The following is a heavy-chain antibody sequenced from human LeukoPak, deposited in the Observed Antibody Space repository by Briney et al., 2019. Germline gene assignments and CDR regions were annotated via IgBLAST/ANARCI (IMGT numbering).Heavy chain of an antibody. J-gene: IGHJ6*02. CDR2: LYSGGIT. D-gene: IGHD7-27*01. CDR3: AGASGWGYYYGMDV. V-gene: IGHV3-53*01. Sequence: GGSLSLSCAASGFSVSETYMSWVRQAPGKGLEWVSILYSGGITFSADSVKGRFTISRDNSRNTLYLQMNSLRAEDTAVYYCAGASGWGYYYGMDVWGQGTTVTVSS. CDR1: GFSVSETY.